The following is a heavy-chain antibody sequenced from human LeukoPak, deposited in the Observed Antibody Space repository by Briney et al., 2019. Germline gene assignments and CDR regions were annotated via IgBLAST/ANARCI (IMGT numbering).Heavy chain of an antibody. V-gene: IGHV1-69*13. J-gene: IGHJ3*01. D-gene: IGHD2-8*02. CDR2: IIPMFRTA. Sequence: SVKVSYKASGGIFNSKALSWVRQAPGQGLEWMGGIIPMFRTANYGQKFQGRVTITADDSTSTGYMELSSLRSEDTAVFYCAYLSASNTGAFDVWGQGTVVTVSS. CDR3: AYLSASNTGAFDV. CDR1: GGIFNSKA.